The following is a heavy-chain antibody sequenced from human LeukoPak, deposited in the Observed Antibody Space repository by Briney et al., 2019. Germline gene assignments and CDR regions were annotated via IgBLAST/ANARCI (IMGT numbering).Heavy chain of an antibody. CDR1: GYTFTSYG. D-gene: IGHD6-19*01. CDR2: MNPNSGNT. J-gene: IGHJ3*02. V-gene: IGHV1-8*02. CDR3: ARAIAVAAYVDAFDI. Sequence: ASVKVSCKASGYTFTSYGISWVRQATGQGLEWMGWMNPNSGNTGYAQKFQGRVTMTRNTSISTAYMELSSLRSEDTAVYYCARAIAVAAYVDAFDIWGQGTMVTVSS.